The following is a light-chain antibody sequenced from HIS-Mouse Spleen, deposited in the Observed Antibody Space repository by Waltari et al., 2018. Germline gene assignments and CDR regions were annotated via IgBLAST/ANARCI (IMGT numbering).Light chain of an antibody. CDR1: SSDVGGYND. Sequence: HSALTQPASVSGSPGQPTTISGTGTSSDVGGYNDVSWNQQHPVKAPKPSIYEVSNRPSGVSNRFSGSKSGNTASLTISGLQAEDEADYYCSSYTSSSTWVFGGGTKLTVL. V-gene: IGLV2-14*01. J-gene: IGLJ3*02. CDR3: SSYTSSSTWV. CDR2: EVS.